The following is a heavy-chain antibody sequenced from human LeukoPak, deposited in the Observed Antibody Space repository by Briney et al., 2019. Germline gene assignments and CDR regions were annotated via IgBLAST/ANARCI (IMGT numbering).Heavy chain of an antibody. CDR3: AGGIAVAGNTDAALDY. CDR1: GFTVSSNY. Sequence: GGSLRLSCAASGFTVSSNYMSWVRQAPGKGLEWVSAISGSGGSTYYADSVKGRFTISRDNSKNTLYLQMNSLRAEDTAVYYCAGGIAVAGNTDAALDYWGQGTLVTVSS. V-gene: IGHV3-23*01. D-gene: IGHD6-19*01. J-gene: IGHJ4*02. CDR2: ISGSGGST.